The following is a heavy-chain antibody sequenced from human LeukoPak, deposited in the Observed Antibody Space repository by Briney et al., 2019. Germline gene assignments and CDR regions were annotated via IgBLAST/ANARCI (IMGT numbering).Heavy chain of an antibody. Sequence: GGSLRLSCAASGFTFSSYSMNWVRQAPGKGLEWVSYISSSSSYIYYADSVKGRFTISRDNAKNSLYLQMNSLRAEDTAVYCCAREDSSGHMSLWGQGTLVIVSS. J-gene: IGHJ4*02. CDR1: GFTFSSYS. D-gene: IGHD3-22*01. CDR2: ISSSSSYI. V-gene: IGHV3-21*01. CDR3: AREDSSGHMSL.